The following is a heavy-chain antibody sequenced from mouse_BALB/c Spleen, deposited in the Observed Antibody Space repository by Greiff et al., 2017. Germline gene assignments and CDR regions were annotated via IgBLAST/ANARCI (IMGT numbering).Heavy chain of an antibody. CDR2: ISSGGST. CDR3: ARGGNGNYVNY. V-gene: IGHV5-6-5*01. Sequence: LEWVASISSGGSTYYPDSVKGRFTISRDNARNILYLQMSSLRSEDTAMYYCARGGNGNYVNYWGQGTTLTVSS. D-gene: IGHD2-1*01. J-gene: IGHJ2*01.